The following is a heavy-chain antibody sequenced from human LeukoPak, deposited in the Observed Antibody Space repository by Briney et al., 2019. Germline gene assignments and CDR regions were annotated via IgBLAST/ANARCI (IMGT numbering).Heavy chain of an antibody. Sequence: GGSLRLSCAASGLTFSSYSINWVRQAPGKGLEWVSSISSSSTYIYYADSVKGRFTISRDNAKNSLYLQMNSLRAEDTAVYYCAREASSGWSDSWGQGTLVTVSS. CDR3: AREASSGWSDS. J-gene: IGHJ5*01. D-gene: IGHD6-19*01. CDR1: GLTFSSYS. V-gene: IGHV3-21*01. CDR2: ISSSSTYI.